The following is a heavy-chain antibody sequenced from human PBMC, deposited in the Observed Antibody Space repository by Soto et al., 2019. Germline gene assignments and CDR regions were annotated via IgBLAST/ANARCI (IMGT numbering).Heavy chain of an antibody. CDR2: IYYSGST. J-gene: IGHJ4*02. CDR1: GASISSSSYY. Sequence: ETLSLTGPVSGASISSSSYYWGWIRQPPGKGLEWIGSIYYSGSTYYNPSIKSRVTISVDTSKNQFSLKLSSVTAADTAVYYCARRVATTGPYYFDYWGQGTLVTVYS. V-gene: IGHV4-39*01. CDR3: ARRVATTGPYYFDY. D-gene: IGHD5-12*01.